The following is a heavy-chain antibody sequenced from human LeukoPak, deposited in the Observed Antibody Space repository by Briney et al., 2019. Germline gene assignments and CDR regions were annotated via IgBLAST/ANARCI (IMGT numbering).Heavy chain of an antibody. CDR2: INWNGGST. Sequence: GGSLRLSCAASGFTFDDYGMSWVRQAPGKGLEWVSGINWNGGSTGYADSVKGGFTISRDNAKNSLYLQMNSLRAEDTAVYYCARVRQQLLFDYWGQGTLVTVSS. V-gene: IGHV3-20*04. CDR1: GFTFDDYG. D-gene: IGHD6-13*01. CDR3: ARVRQQLLFDY. J-gene: IGHJ4*02.